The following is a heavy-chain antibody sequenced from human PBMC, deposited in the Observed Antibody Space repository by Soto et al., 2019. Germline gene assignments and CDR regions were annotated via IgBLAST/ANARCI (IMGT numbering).Heavy chain of an antibody. V-gene: IGHV3-33*01. CDR2: IWYDGSNK. CDR3: ARDAMTTVTTNAFDI. J-gene: IGHJ3*02. D-gene: IGHD4-17*01. CDR1: GFTFSSYG. Sequence: QVQLVESGGGVVQPGRSLRLSCAASGFTFSSYGMHWVRQAPGKGLEWVAVIWYDGSNKYYADSVKGRFTISRDNSKNTLYLQMNSLRAEDTAVYYSARDAMTTVTTNAFDIWGQGTMVTVSS.